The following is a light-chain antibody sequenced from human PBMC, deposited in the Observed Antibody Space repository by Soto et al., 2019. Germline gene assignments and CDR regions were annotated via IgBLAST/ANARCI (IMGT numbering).Light chain of an antibody. V-gene: IGLV2-8*01. Sequence: HSALTQPASVSGSPGQSITISCTGTSSDVGGYNYVSWYQQHPGKAPKLMIYEVSKRPSGVPDRFSGSKSGNTASLTVSGLQAEDEADYYCSSYAGSNNQVFGGGTKLTVL. CDR1: SSDVGGYNY. J-gene: IGLJ2*01. CDR3: SSYAGSNNQV. CDR2: EVS.